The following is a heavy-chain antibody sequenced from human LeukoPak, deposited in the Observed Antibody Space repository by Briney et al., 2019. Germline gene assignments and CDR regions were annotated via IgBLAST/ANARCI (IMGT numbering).Heavy chain of an antibody. J-gene: IGHJ4*02. CDR3: ARGGGGWSSDN. Sequence: SDPLPLTCTVYGVPISADYRSWIRQPPREALHCLGHLYFSGSTNYNPSLKSRVTISEDTSKNQFSLKLTSVTAADTAVYYCARGGGGWSSDNWGRGTLVTVSS. CDR2: LYFSGST. V-gene: IGHV4-59*07. CDR1: GVPISADY. D-gene: IGHD6-19*01.